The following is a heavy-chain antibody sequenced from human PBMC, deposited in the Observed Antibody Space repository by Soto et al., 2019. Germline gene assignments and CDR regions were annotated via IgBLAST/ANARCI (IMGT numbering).Heavy chain of an antibody. V-gene: IGHV1-18*01. D-gene: IGHD3-10*01. CDR1: GYTFTSYG. CDR2: ISAYNGNT. Sequence: ASVKVSCKASGYTFTSYGISWVRQAPGQGLEWMGWISAYNGNTNYAQKFQGRVTITADESTSTAYMELSSLRSEDTAVYYCARDPRPFSGRPNWFDPWGQGTLVTVSS. J-gene: IGHJ5*02. CDR3: ARDPRPFSGRPNWFDP.